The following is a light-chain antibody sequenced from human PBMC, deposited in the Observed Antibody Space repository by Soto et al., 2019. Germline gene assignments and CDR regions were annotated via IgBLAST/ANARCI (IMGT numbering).Light chain of an antibody. J-gene: IGLJ2*01. Sequence: QSALTQPASVSGSPGQSITISCTGTRSDVGGYNYVSWYQQHPGKVPKLLIYEVSNRPSGVSNRFSGSKSGNTASLTISGLQAEDEADYYCSSYTTSSTVVFGGGTKVTVL. CDR2: EVS. CDR3: SSYTTSSTVV. V-gene: IGLV2-14*01. CDR1: RSDVGGYNY.